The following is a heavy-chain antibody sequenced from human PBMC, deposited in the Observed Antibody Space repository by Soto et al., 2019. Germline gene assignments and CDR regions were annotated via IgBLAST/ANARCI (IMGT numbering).Heavy chain of an antibody. D-gene: IGHD3-3*01. J-gene: IGHJ6*02. CDR2: MNPNSGNT. CDR1: GYTFTSYD. CDR3: ARATPGSGPFWSGYYSMYYYYGMDV. Sequence: ASVEVSCKXSGYTFTSYDINWVRQATGQGLEWMGWMNPNSGNTGYAQKFQGRVTMTRNTSISTAYMELSSLRSEDTAVYYCARATPGSGPFWSGYYSMYYYYGMDVWGQGTTVTVSS. V-gene: IGHV1-8*01.